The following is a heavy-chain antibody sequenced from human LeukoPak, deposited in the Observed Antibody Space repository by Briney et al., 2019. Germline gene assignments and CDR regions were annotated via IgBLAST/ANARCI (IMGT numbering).Heavy chain of an antibody. CDR1: GGSISSSNW. J-gene: IGHJ6*02. Sequence: SGTLSLSCAVSGGSISSSNWWSWVRQPPGKGLEWIGEIYHSGSTNYNPSLKSRVTISVDKSKNQFSLKLSSVTAADTAVYYCARDRTPTYYGMDVWGQGTTVTVSS. CDR2: IYHSGST. CDR3: ARDRTPTYYGMDV. D-gene: IGHD1-14*01. V-gene: IGHV4-4*02.